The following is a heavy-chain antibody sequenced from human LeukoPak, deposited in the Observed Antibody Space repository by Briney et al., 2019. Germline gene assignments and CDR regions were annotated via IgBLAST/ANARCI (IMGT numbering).Heavy chain of an antibody. CDR3: ATYYVSGSYYTMYY. CDR1: GYTFIGYY. Sequence: GASVTVSCKASGYTFIGYYMHWVRQAPGQGLEWMGWINPNSGDTNYAQNFQGRVTMTRDTSISTAYMELSSLRSDDTAVYYCATYYVSGSYYTMYYWGQGTLVTVSS. J-gene: IGHJ4*02. CDR2: INPNSGDT. V-gene: IGHV1-2*02. D-gene: IGHD3-10*01.